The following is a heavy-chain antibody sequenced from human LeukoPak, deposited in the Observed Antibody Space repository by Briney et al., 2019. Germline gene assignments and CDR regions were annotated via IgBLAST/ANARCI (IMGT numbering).Heavy chain of an antibody. D-gene: IGHD3-10*01. J-gene: IGHJ4*02. Sequence: GASVKVSCKASGYTFISYGISWVRQAPGQGLEWMGWISAYNGNTNYAQKFQGRVTMTTETSTSTAYMELRSLRSDDTAVYYCARDPLPTYYYGSGSYPDYSDYWGQGTLVTVSS. V-gene: IGHV1-18*04. CDR2: ISAYNGNT. CDR3: ARDPLPTYYYGSGSYPDYSDY. CDR1: GYTFISYG.